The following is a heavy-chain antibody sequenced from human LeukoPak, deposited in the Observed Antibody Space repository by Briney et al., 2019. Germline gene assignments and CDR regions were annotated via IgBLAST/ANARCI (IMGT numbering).Heavy chain of an antibody. V-gene: IGHV3-7*01. CDR3: ARDYGSGTYYNTAY. D-gene: IGHD3-10*01. CDR1: GFTLSSYW. Sequence: GGSLRLSCAASGFTLSSYWMGWVRQAPGKGLEWVANINQDGREQYYVDSVKGRFTISRDNAKNSLYLQMNSLRAEDTAVYYCARDYGSGTYYNTAYWGQGTLVTVSS. J-gene: IGHJ4*02. CDR2: INQDGREQ.